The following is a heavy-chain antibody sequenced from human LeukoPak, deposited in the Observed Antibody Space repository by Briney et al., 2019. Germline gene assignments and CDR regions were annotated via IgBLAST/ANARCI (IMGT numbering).Heavy chain of an antibody. J-gene: IGHJ4*01. V-gene: IGHV3-7*01. CDR2: IKQDASEK. CDR3: ARDWILGLFDY. D-gene: IGHD7-27*01. Sequence: GGSLRLSCAASGFTFSSYSMNWVRQAPGKGLEWVANIKQDASEKYYVDSVKGRFTISRDNAKNSLYLQMNSLRAEDTAIYYCARDWILGLFDYWGHGTLVTVSS. CDR1: GFTFSSYS.